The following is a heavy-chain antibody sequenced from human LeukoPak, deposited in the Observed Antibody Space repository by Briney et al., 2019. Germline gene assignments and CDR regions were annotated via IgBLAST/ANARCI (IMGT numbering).Heavy chain of an antibody. CDR2: FSSRGTI. CDR1: GFTFSNYE. CDR3: ARGDGLGEFRYGMGV. D-gene: IGHD3-10*01. J-gene: IGHJ6*02. V-gene: IGHV3-48*03. Sequence: GGSLRLSCVASGFTFSNYEMFWVRQAPGKGLEWVSYFSSRGTISYGDSVKGRFAISRDNAKNSLYLQMNSLRAEDTGVYYCARGDGLGEFRYGMGVWGQGTTVTVS.